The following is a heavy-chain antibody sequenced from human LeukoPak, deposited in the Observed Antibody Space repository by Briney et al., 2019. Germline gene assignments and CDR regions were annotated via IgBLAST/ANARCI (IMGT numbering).Heavy chain of an antibody. D-gene: IGHD6-6*01. CDR2: ISSSGST. V-gene: IGHV4-61*02. J-gene: IGHJ4*02. CDR1: GDSISSGDYY. Sequence: SQTLSLTCTVSGDSISSGDYYWSWIRQPAGKGLEWIGRISSSGSTNYNPSLKSRVTISVDTSKNQFSLKLSSVTAADTAVYYCAGPFGAARPNYWGQGTLVTVSS. CDR3: AGPFGAARPNY.